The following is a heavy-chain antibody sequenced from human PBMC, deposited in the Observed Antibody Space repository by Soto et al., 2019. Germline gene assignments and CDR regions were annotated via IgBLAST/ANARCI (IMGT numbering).Heavy chain of an antibody. CDR2: ISGSGGST. Sequence: EVQLLESGGGLVQPGGSLRLSCAASGFTFSSYAMSWVRQAPGKGLERVSAISGSGGSTYYADSVKGRFTISRDNSKNPLYLQMNSLRAEDTAVYYCAKGAAAGTNGRYFQHWGQGTLVTVSS. J-gene: IGHJ1*01. D-gene: IGHD6-13*01. V-gene: IGHV3-23*01. CDR1: GFTFSSYA. CDR3: AKGAAAGTNGRYFQH.